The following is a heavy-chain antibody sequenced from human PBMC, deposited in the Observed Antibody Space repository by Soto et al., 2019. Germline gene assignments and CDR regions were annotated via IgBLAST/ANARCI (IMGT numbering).Heavy chain of an antibody. CDR3: ARDNWGAPDRSSFDY. D-gene: IGHD7-27*01. CDR2: ISYDGSNK. J-gene: IGHJ4*02. V-gene: IGHV3-30*04. Sequence: GGSLRLSCAASGFTFSSYAMHWVRQAPGKGLEWVAVISYDGSNKYYADSLKGRFTISRDNSKNTLYLQMNSLRAEDTAVYYCARDNWGAPDRSSFDYWGQGTLVTVSS. CDR1: GFTFSSYA.